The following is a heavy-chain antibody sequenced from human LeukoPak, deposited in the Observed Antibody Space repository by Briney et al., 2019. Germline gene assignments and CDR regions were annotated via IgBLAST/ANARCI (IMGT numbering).Heavy chain of an antibody. CDR3: ARSGSGWDNYFDY. J-gene: IGHJ4*02. CDR1: GFTFSSYS. CDR2: ISSSSSYI. Sequence: GSLRLSCAASGFTFSSYSMNWVRQAPGKGLEWVSSISSSSSYIYYADSVKGRFTISRDNAKNSLYLQMNSLRAEDTAVYYCARSGSGWDNYFDYWGQGTLVTVSS. D-gene: IGHD6-19*01. V-gene: IGHV3-21*01.